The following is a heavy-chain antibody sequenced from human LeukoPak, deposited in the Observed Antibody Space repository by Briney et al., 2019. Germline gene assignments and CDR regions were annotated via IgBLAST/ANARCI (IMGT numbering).Heavy chain of an antibody. J-gene: IGHJ4*02. D-gene: IGHD3-3*01. V-gene: IGHV3-30*18. CDR3: AKVHYDFWSGTNIDY. CDR1: GFTFSSYG. Sequence: GRSLRLSCAASGFTFSSYGMHWVRQAPGKGLEWVAVISYDGSNKYYADSVKGRFTISRDNSKNTLYLQMNSLRAEDTAVYYCAKVHYDFWSGTNIDYWGQGTLVTVSS. CDR2: ISYDGSNK.